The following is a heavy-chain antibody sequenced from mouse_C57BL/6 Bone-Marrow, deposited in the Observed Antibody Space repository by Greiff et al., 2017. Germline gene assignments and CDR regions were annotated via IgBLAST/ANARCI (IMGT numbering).Heavy chain of an antibody. CDR3: ARYSNFYYAMDY. D-gene: IGHD2-5*01. Sequence: QVQLQQPGAELVKPGASVKLSCKASGYTFTSYWMHWVKQRPGQGLEWIGMIHPNSGSTNYNEKFKSKATLTVDKSSSTAYMQLSSLTSEDSAVYYCARYSNFYYAMDYGGQGTSVTVSS. J-gene: IGHJ4*01. CDR2: IHPNSGST. V-gene: IGHV1-64*01. CDR1: GYTFTSYW.